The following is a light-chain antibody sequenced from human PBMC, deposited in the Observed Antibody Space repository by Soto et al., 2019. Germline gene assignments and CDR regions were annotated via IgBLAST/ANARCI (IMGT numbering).Light chain of an antibody. CDR3: CSYAGSSTFVV. V-gene: IGLV2-23*03. CDR2: EGS. J-gene: IGLJ2*01. Sequence: QSVLTQPASVSGSPGQSITISCTGTSSDVGSYNLVSWYQQHPGKATKLMIYEGSKRPSGVSNRFSGSKSGNTASLTISGLQADDEADYYCCSYAGSSTFVVFGGGTKLTVL. CDR1: SSDVGSYNL.